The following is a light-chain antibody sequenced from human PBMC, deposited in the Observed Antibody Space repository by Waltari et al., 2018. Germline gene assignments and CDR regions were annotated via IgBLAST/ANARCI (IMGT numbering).Light chain of an antibody. CDR1: IMFSGKYND. V-gene: IGLV2-8*01. CDR3: TSYAGNNMAV. CDR2: EVT. J-gene: IGLJ1*01. Sequence: QSALTQPPSPSGSPRQSVTLPCSGRIMFSGKYNDVFWYQHYPGRAPKPLIYEVTTRPSGVPHRFSGSKSGNTASLTVSGLQAEDEADYYCTSYAGNNMAVFGSGTKVTVL.